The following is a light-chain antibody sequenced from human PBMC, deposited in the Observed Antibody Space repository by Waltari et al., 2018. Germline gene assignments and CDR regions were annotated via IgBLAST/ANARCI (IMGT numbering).Light chain of an antibody. CDR3: QQRSNWPLT. CDR1: QSVSSY. Sequence: EIVLTQSPATLSLSPGERASLSCRASQSVSSYLAWYQQKPGQAPRLLIYDASNRATGIPARFNGSGSGTDFTLTISSLEPEDFAVYYCQQRSNWPLTFGGGSKVAIK. CDR2: DAS. J-gene: IGKJ4*01. V-gene: IGKV3-11*01.